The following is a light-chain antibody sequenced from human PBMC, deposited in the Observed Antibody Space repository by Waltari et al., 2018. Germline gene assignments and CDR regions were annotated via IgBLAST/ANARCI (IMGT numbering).Light chain of an antibody. Sequence: FMLTQPHSVTESTGKTVTISCNRSSGNIATNYVQWYPQRPGSAATKVIYGVNQRPSGVPDRFSGSIDSSSNSASLSISGLKAEDEADYYCQSFDSSHVVFGGGTKLTVL. CDR2: GVN. J-gene: IGLJ2*01. CDR1: SGNIATNY. CDR3: QSFDSSHVV. V-gene: IGLV6-57*03.